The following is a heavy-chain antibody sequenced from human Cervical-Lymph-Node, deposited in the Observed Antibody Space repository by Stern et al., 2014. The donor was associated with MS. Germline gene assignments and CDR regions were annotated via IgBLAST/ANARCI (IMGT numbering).Heavy chain of an antibody. CDR1: GSTFTDYY. CDR3: ARGSGTAYDLRGDY. J-gene: IGHJ4*01. D-gene: IGHD3-3*01. V-gene: IGHV1-2*02. Sequence: VQLVESGAELRAPGASLTVSCKASGSTFTDYYLHWVRQAPGQGLEWLGWINPNSGGTNYAQNFQGRVALTRDTSISTAYMELRWLGSADTAVYYCARGSGTAYDLRGDYWGQGTLVTVSS. CDR2: INPNSGGT.